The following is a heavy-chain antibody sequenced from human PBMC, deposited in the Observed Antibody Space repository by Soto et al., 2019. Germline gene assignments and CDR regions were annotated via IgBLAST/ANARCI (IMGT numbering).Heavy chain of an antibody. Sequence: ASVKVSCKASGYTFTGYYMHWVRQAPGQGLEWMGWINPNSGGTNYAQKFQGWVTMTRDTSISTAYMELSRLRSDDTAVYYCARAYDILTGYNWFDPWGQGTLVTVSS. CDR3: ARAYDILTGYNWFDP. D-gene: IGHD3-9*01. CDR2: INPNSGGT. CDR1: GYTFTGYY. V-gene: IGHV1-2*04. J-gene: IGHJ5*02.